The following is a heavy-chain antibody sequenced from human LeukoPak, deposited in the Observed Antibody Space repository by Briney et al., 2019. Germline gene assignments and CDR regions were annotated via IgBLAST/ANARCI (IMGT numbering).Heavy chain of an antibody. CDR2: ISSSSSYI. Sequence: PGGSLRLSCAASGFTFSSYSMNWVRRAPGKGLEWVSSISSSSSYIYYADSVKGRFTISRDNAKNSLYLQMNSLRAEDTAVYYCARDDIWFGDLGYYYYYMDVWGKGTTVTVSS. V-gene: IGHV3-21*01. D-gene: IGHD3-10*01. CDR1: GFTFSSYS. CDR3: ARDDIWFGDLGYYYYYMDV. J-gene: IGHJ6*03.